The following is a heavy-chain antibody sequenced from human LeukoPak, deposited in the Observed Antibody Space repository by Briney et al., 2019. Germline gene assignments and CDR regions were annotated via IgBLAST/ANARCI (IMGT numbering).Heavy chain of an antibody. CDR1: GGSFIDYY. V-gene: IGHV4-34*01. J-gene: IGHJ6*04. Sequence: SETLSLTCAVYGGSFIDYYWNWIRQSPGKALEGRGEINHSGTTNYNPSLKSRVTISVDTSKNQFSLRLSSVTAADTAVYYCARGLRLPSRSTPAVPHVWGKGTTVTVSA. CDR2: INHSGTT. CDR3: ARGLRLPSRSTPAVPHV. D-gene: IGHD2/OR15-2a*01.